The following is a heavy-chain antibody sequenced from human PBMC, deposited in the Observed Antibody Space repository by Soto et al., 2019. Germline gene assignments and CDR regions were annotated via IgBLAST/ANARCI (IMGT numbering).Heavy chain of an antibody. CDR2: TSYDGSNN. V-gene: IGHV3-33*05. D-gene: IGHD3-16*01. Sequence: QVQLVESGGGVVQPGTSLRLSCVGSGFTFRSYVIHWVRQAPGKGLEWVALTSYDGSNNFYGDSVKGCFTISRHNSRNTVELQMDRLRFEDTALYYCARWGTTGGLDVWGQGTLVSVSS. J-gene: IGHJ4*02. CDR3: ARWGTTGGLDV. CDR1: GFTFRSYV.